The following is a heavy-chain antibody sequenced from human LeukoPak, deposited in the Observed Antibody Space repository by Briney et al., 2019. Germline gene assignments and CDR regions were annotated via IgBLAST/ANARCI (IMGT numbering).Heavy chain of an antibody. CDR2: IDSGGST. Sequence: GGSLRLSCAASAFSFSTYAMSWVRQAPGKGLEWVSSIDSGGSTYYADSVNGRFTISRDNSKNTLYLHMDNLRAEDTAVYYCATAQTGDGFDYWGQGTLVTVSS. J-gene: IGHJ4*02. D-gene: IGHD7-27*01. CDR1: AFSFSTYA. CDR3: ATAQTGDGFDY. V-gene: IGHV3-23*01.